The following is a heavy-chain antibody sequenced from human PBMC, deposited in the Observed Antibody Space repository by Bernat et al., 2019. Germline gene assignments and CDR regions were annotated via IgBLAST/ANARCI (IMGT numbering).Heavy chain of an antibody. V-gene: IGHV4-31*03. CDR1: GGSISSGGYY. CDR2: IYYSGST. Sequence: QVQLQESGPGLVKPSQTLSLTCTVSGGSISSGGYYWSWIRQHPGKGLEWIGYIYYSGSTYYNPSLKSRVTISVDTSKNQFSLKLSSVTAADMAVYYCAREVDTAMADYYYYYGMDVWGQGTTVTVSS. J-gene: IGHJ6*02. D-gene: IGHD5-18*01. CDR3: AREVDTAMADYYYYYGMDV.